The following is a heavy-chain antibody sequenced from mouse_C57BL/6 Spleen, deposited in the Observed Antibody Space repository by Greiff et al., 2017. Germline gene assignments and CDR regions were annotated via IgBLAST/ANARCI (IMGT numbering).Heavy chain of an antibody. V-gene: IGHV1-50*01. CDR2: IDPSDSYT. Sequence: VQLQQSGAELVKPGASVKLSCKASGYTFTSYWMQWVKQRPGQGLEWIGEIDPSDSYTNYNQKFKGKATLTVDTSSSTAYMQLSSLTSEDSAVYYCARRTAYFDYWGQGTTLTVSS. CDR1: GYTFTSYW. J-gene: IGHJ2*01. CDR3: ARRTAYFDY.